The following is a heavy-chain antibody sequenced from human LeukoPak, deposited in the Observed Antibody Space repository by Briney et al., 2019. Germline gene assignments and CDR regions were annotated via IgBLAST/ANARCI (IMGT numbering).Heavy chain of an antibody. CDR3: ARRDPLKYYDGTFDY. CDR1: GDSISSNY. CDR2: ISYSGST. D-gene: IGHD3-22*01. V-gene: IGHV4-59*08. J-gene: IGHJ4*02. Sequence: PSETLSLTCTISGDSISSNYWNWIRQPPGKELEWIGYISYSGSTNYNPSLKSRVTISLDTSKNQFSLKLSSVTAADTAVYYCARRDPLKYYDGTFDYWGQGTLVTVSS.